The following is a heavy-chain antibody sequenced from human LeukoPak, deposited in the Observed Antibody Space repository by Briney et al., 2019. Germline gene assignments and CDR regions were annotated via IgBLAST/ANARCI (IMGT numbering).Heavy chain of an antibody. Sequence: GGSLRLSCAASGFTFSTYGMHWVRQAPGKGLEWVTFIRYDGNNQNYADSVKGRFTISRDNSKNTLYLQMNSLRTEDTAVYYCAKDRGRGMPTNFDYWGQGTPVTVSS. D-gene: IGHD5-24*01. V-gene: IGHV3-30*02. J-gene: IGHJ4*02. CDR3: AKDRGRGMPTNFDY. CDR1: GFTFSTYG. CDR2: IRYDGNNQ.